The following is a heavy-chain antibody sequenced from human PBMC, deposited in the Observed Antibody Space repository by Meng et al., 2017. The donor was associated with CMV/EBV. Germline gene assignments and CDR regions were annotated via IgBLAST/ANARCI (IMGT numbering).Heavy chain of an antibody. J-gene: IGHJ4*02. D-gene: IGHD3-10*01. CDR3: AADTHTFVRGGVLWGAFDY. V-gene: IGHV1-18*01. Sequence: VPLVRAGAEVKKPGAAVEVSCKASGYTFTCYGISWVRQALGQGLEWLGWISAYNGNTNNAQKLQGRVNMTTDTSTSTAYMELRSLRSDETTVYYCAADTHTFVRGGVLWGAFDYWGQGTLVTVSS. CDR2: ISAYNGNT. CDR1: GYTFTCYG.